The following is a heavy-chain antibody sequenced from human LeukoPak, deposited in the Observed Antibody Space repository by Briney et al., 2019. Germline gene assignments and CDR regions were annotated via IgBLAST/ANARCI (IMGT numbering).Heavy chain of an antibody. D-gene: IGHD3-3*01. V-gene: IGHV3-23*01. CDR2: ISGSGGST. CDR1: GFTFSSYA. Sequence: GGSLRLSCAASGFTFSSYAMSWVRQAPGKGLEWVSAISGSGGSTYYADSVKGRFTISRDNSKNTLYLQMNSLRAEDTAVYYCAKDQESDFWSSGGYWGQGTLVTVSS. J-gene: IGHJ4*02. CDR3: AKDQESDFWSSGGY.